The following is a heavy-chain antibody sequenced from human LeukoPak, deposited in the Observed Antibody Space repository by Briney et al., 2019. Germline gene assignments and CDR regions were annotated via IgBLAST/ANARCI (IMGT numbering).Heavy chain of an antibody. Sequence: GGSLRLSCAASGFIFSSYWMSWVRQAPGKGLEWVANINQAGSEKYYVDSVKGRFTISRDNAKNSLFLQMNSLRAEDTAVYFCARVVVGVTNRFDPWGQGTVVTVSS. CDR2: INQAGSEK. CDR1: GFIFSSYW. V-gene: IGHV3-7*05. D-gene: IGHD2-15*01. J-gene: IGHJ5*02. CDR3: ARVVVGVTNRFDP.